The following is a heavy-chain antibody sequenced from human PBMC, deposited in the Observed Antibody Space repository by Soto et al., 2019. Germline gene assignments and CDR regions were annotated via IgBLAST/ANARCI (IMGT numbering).Heavy chain of an antibody. D-gene: IGHD3-3*01. CDR1: GYTFTSYD. V-gene: IGHV1-8*01. J-gene: IGHJ6*02. CDR2: TNPNSGNT. Sequence: VASVKVSCKASGYTFTSYDINWVRQATGQGLEWMGWTNPNSGNTGYAQKFQGRVTMTRNTSISTAYMELSSLRSEDTAVYYCARHYDFWSGKMGGGGMDVWGQGTTVTVSS. CDR3: ARHYDFWSGKMGGGGMDV.